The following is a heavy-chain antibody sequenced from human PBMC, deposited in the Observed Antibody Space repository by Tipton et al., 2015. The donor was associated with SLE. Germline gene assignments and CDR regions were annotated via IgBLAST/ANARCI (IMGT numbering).Heavy chain of an antibody. Sequence: GLVKPSETLSLTCGVSGGSFSGSYCSWIRQAPVKGLEWLGEANQIGTTKINPSLKSRVSISVDRSKNQFSLKLNSVTAADTAVYYCARVDGATGRDSWGQGTLVTVSS. CDR2: ANQIGTT. J-gene: IGHJ4*02. CDR3: ARVDGATGRDS. V-gene: IGHV4-34*01. CDR1: GGSFSGSY. D-gene: IGHD5-12*01.